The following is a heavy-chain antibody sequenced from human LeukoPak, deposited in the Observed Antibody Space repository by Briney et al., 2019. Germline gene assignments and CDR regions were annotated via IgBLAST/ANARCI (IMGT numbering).Heavy chain of an antibody. Sequence: GASVKVSCKASGYTFTSYYMHWVRQAPGQGLEWVGIINPSSGSTSYAQKFQDRVTMTRDTSTSTVYMDLSGLRSEDTAMYYCAREGMGATPMRVLDYWGQGTLVTVSS. V-gene: IGHV1-46*01. J-gene: IGHJ4*02. CDR1: GYTFTSYY. CDR3: AREGMGATPMRVLDY. D-gene: IGHD1-26*01. CDR2: INPSSGST.